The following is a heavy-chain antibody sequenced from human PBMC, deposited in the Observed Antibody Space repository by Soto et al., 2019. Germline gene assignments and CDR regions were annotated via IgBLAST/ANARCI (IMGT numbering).Heavy chain of an antibody. CDR2: IYYSGST. CDR3: AREVSSSWYCWFDP. V-gene: IGHV4-30-4*01. J-gene: IGHJ5*02. D-gene: IGHD6-13*01. CDR1: GGSISSGDYY. Sequence: SETLSLTCTVSGGSISSGDYYWSWIRQPPGKGLEWIGYIYYSGSTYYNPSLKSRVTISVDTSKNQFSLKLSSVTAADTAVYYCAREVSSSWYCWFDPWGQGTLVTVSS.